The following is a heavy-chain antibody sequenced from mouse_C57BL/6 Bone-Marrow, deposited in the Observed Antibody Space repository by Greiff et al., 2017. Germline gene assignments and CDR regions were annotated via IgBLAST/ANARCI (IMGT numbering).Heavy chain of an antibody. CDR1: GFTFSSYG. CDR3: ARHTLYYFDY. V-gene: IGHV5-6*01. CDR2: ISSGGSYT. Sequence: EVMLVESGGDLVKPGGSLKLSCAASGFTFSSYGMSWVRQTPDKRLEWVATISSGGSYTYYPASVKGRFTISRDKAKNTLYLQMSSLKSEDTAMYYCARHTLYYFDYWGQGTTLTVSS. J-gene: IGHJ2*01.